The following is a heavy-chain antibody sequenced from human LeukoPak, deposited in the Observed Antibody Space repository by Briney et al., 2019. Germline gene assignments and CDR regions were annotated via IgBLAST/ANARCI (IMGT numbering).Heavy chain of an antibody. J-gene: IGHJ4*02. V-gene: IGHV1-24*01. D-gene: IGHD1-7*01. Sequence: GASVKVSCKVSGYTLTELSMHWVRQAPGKGLEWMGGFDPEDGETIYAQKFQGRVTMTEDTSTDTAYMELSSLRSEDTAVYYCATAPITGTTYYFDYWGQGTLVTVSS. CDR3: ATAPITGTTYYFDY. CDR1: GYTLTELS. CDR2: FDPEDGET.